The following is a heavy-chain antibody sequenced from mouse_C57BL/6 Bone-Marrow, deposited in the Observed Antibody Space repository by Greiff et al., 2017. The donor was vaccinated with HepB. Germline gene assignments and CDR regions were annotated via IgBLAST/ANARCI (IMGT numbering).Heavy chain of an antibody. V-gene: IGHV1-85*01. CDR2: IYPRDGST. CDR1: GYTFTSYD. D-gene: IGHD2-1*01. Sequence: VQLVESGPELVKPGASVKLSCKASGYTFTSYDINWVKQRPGQGLEWIGWIYPRDGSTKYNEKFKGKATLTVDTSSSTAYMELHSLTSEDSAVYFCARGRDYGNYGAYAMDYWGQGTSVTVSS. CDR3: ARGRDYGNYGAYAMDY. J-gene: IGHJ4*01.